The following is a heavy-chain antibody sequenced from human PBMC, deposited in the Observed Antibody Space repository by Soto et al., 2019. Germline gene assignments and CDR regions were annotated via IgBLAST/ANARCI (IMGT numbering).Heavy chain of an antibody. J-gene: IGHJ6*03. CDR1: GFTFSSYS. CDR3: ARAPGDYYYMDV. Sequence: PGGSLRLSCAASGFTFSSYSMNWVRQAPGKGLEWVSSISSSSSYIYYADSVKGRFTISRDNAKNSLYLQMNSLRAEDTAVYYCARAPGDYYYMDVWGKGTTVTVSS. V-gene: IGHV3-21*01. D-gene: IGHD4-17*01. CDR2: ISSSSSYI.